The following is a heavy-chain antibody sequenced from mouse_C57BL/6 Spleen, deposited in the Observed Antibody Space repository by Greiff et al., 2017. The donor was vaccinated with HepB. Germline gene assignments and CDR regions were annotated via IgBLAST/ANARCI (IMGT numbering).Heavy chain of an antibody. CDR3: TTGTTVVATDY. CDR2: IYPENGDT. D-gene: IGHD1-1*01. Sequence: EVQLQQSGAELVRPGASVKLSCTASGFNIKDDYMHWVKQRPEQGLEWIGWIYPENGDTEYASKFQGKATITADTSSNTAYLQLSSLTSEDTAVYYCTTGTTVVATDYWGQGTTLTVSS. V-gene: IGHV14-4*01. CDR1: GFNIKDDY. J-gene: IGHJ2*01.